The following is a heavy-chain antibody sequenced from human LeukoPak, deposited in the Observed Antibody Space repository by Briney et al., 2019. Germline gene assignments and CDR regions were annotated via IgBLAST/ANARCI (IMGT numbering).Heavy chain of an antibody. CDR3: ARVLTVGATTDAFDI. CDR1: GFTFSSYS. CDR2: ISSSSIYI. D-gene: IGHD1-26*01. V-gene: IGHV3-21*01. J-gene: IGHJ3*02. Sequence: GGSLRLSCAASGFTFSSYSMNWVRQAPGKGLEWVSSISSSSIYIYYADSVKGRFTISRDNSKNSLYLQMNSLRAEDTAVYYCARVLTVGATTDAFDIWGQGTMVTVSS.